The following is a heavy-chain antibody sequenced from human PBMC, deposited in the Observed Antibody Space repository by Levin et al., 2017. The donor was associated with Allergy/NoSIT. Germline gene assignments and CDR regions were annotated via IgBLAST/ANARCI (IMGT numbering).Heavy chain of an antibody. J-gene: IGHJ3*02. CDR1: GFTFSSYG. CDR3: AKVAYYDYVWGSYRQSDAFDI. V-gene: IGHV3-30*18. Sequence: GGSLRLSCAASGFTFSSYGMHWVRQAPGKGLEWVAVISYDGSNKYYADSVKGRFTISRDNSKNTLYLQMNSLRAEDTAVYYCAKVAYYDYVWGSYRQSDAFDIWGQGTIVTVSS. CDR2: ISYDGSNK. D-gene: IGHD3-16*02.